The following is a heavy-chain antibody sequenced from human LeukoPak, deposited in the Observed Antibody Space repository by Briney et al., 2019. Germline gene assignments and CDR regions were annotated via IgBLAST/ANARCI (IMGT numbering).Heavy chain of an antibody. CDR3: ARVTAAGNWFDP. J-gene: IGHJ5*02. D-gene: IGHD6-13*01. Sequence: SETLSLTCTVSGGSISSYYWSWIRQPPGKGLEWIGYIYYSGSSNYNPSLKSRVTISVDTSKNQFSLKLSSVTAADTAVYYCARVTAAGNWFDPWGQGTLVTVSS. CDR2: IYYSGSS. V-gene: IGHV4-59*01. CDR1: GGSISSYY.